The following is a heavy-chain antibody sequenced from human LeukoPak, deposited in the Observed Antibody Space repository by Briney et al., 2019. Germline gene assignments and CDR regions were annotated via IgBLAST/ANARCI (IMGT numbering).Heavy chain of an antibody. CDR2: FSPNSGGT. J-gene: IGHJ5*02. Sequence: ASVKVSCKASGYTFTGYYIHWVRQAPGQGLEWMGRFSPNSGGTNYAQKFQARVTMTRDTSISTAYMELSGLTSDDTAVYYCARGGFDLWGQGTLVTVSS. CDR1: GYTFTGYY. V-gene: IGHV1-2*06. CDR3: ARGGFDL.